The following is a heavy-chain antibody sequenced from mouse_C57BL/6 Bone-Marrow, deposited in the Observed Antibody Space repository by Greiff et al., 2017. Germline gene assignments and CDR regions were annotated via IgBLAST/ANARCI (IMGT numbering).Heavy chain of an antibody. CDR3: ARYGSSSFAY. CDR1: GFTFSSYA. Sequence: EVHLVESGGGLVKPGGSLKLSCAASGFTFSSYAMSWVRQTPEKGLEWVATISDGGSYTYYPDNVKGRFTIYRDNAKNNLYMQMSNLKSEDTSMYYCARYGSSSFAYWGQGTLVTVSA. J-gene: IGHJ3*01. D-gene: IGHD1-1*01. V-gene: IGHV5-4*01. CDR2: ISDGGSYT.